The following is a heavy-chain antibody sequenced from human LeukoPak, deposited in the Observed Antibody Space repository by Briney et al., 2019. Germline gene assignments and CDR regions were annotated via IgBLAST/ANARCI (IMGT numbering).Heavy chain of an antibody. Sequence: PSETLSLTCTVSGGSISSYYWSWIRQPPGKGLEWIGYTYYSGSTNYNPSLKSRVTVSVDTSKNQFSLKLSSVTAADTAVYYCAGHTVVTPFDYWGQGTLVTVSS. J-gene: IGHJ4*02. CDR3: AGHTVVTPFDY. V-gene: IGHV4-59*08. CDR2: TYYSGST. CDR1: GGSISSYY. D-gene: IGHD4-23*01.